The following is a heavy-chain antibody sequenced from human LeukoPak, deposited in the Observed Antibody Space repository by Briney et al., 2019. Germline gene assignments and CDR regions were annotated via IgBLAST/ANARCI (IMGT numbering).Heavy chain of an antibody. CDR2: IYYSGTT. CDR1: GGSFSGYY. Sequence: SETLSLTCAVYGGSFSGYYWSWIRQPPGKGLEWIGYIYYSGTTNYNPSLKSRVTIAVDTSKNQFSLKLSSVTAADTAVDYCARGVYIAAAQYGYWGQGTLVTVSP. V-gene: IGHV4-59*01. D-gene: IGHD6-13*01. CDR3: ARGVYIAAAQYGY. J-gene: IGHJ4*02.